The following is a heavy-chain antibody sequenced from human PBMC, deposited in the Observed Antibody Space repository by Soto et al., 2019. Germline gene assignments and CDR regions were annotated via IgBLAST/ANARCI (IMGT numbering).Heavy chain of an antibody. Sequence: GGSLRLSCAASGFTFSSYGMHWVRQAPGKGLEWVAVIWYDGSNKYYADSVKGRFTISRDNSKNTLYLQMNSLRAEDTAVYYCARDGETALVGAIGYWGQGTLVTVSS. CDR3: ARDGETALVGAIGY. J-gene: IGHJ4*02. CDR2: IWYDGSNK. CDR1: GFTFSSYG. D-gene: IGHD1-26*01. V-gene: IGHV3-33*01.